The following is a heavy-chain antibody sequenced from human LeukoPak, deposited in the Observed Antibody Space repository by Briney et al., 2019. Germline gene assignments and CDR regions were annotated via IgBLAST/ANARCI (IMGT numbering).Heavy chain of an antibody. CDR1: GNTFTGYY. V-gene: IGHV1-2*02. Sequence: GASVKDSCKASGNTFTGYYIYWVRQAPGQGLEWMGRINPNSGGTNYAQKFQGRVTMTRDTSISTAYMELSRLRSDDTAVYYCARDKVAGVGLLDYWGQGTLVTVSS. CDR3: ARDKVAGVGLLDY. D-gene: IGHD6-19*01. J-gene: IGHJ4*02. CDR2: INPNSGGT.